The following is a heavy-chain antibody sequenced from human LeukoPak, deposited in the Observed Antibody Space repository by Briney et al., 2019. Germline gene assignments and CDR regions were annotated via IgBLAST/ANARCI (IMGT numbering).Heavy chain of an antibody. J-gene: IGHJ4*02. V-gene: IGHV4-59*01. Sequence: SETLSLTCTVSGGSINNLFWTWIWQPPGEGLEWIGYFSYSGGTTYNPSLKSRVTISVDTSKNQFSLNLNSVTAADTAVYYCAREGPLGKYYDYWGQGTLVTVSS. CDR1: GGSINNLF. CDR3: AREGPLGKYYDY. CDR2: FSYSGGT. D-gene: IGHD3-16*01.